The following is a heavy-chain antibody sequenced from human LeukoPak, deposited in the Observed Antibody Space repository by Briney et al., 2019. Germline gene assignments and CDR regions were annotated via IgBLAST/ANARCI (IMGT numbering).Heavy chain of an antibody. D-gene: IGHD4-17*01. J-gene: IGHJ5*02. Sequence: PGGSLRLSCAASEFSVGSNYMTWVRQAPGKGLEWVSLIYSGGSTYYADSVKGRFTISRDNSKNTLYLQMNSLRAEDTAVYYCARDRGYDYGDYNWFDPWGQGTLVTVSS. V-gene: IGHV3-66*01. CDR3: ARDRGYDYGDYNWFDP. CDR2: IYSGGST. CDR1: EFSVGSNY.